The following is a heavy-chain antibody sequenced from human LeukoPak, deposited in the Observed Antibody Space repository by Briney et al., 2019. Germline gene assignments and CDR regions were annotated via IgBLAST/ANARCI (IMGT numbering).Heavy chain of an antibody. D-gene: IGHD3-3*01. CDR1: GFTFTSYA. Sequence: GGSLRLSCTASGFTFTSYAMHWVRQAPGKGLEWVAVISYDASNKYYADSVKGRFTISRDNAKNSLYLQMNGLRAEDTAVYYCARDPSRITIFGVLIMYFDYWGQGTLVTVSS. CDR3: ARDPSRITIFGVLIMYFDY. V-gene: IGHV3-30*04. CDR2: ISYDASNK. J-gene: IGHJ4*02.